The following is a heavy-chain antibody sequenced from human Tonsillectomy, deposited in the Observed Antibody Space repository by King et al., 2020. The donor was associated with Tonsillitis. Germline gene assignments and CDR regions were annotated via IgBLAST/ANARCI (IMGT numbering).Heavy chain of an antibody. CDR3: AKGGSSGDD. Sequence: VQLVESGGGLVQPGGSPRLSCAASGFTFSNYWMHWVRQAPGKGLVWVSRINGDGSDAVYADSVKGRFTISRDNAKSTLYLQMNSLRAEDTAVYYCAKGGSSGDDWGQGTLVTVSS. V-gene: IGHV3-74*01. CDR1: GFTFSNYW. CDR2: INGDGSDA. J-gene: IGHJ4*02. D-gene: IGHD6-25*01.